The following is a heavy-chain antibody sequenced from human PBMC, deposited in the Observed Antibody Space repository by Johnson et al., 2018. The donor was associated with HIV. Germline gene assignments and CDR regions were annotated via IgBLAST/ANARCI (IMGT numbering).Heavy chain of an antibody. CDR1: GFTFSSYA. CDR2: ISYDGSSK. V-gene: IGHV3-30-3*01. CDR3: ARATRSSSSGRHDAFDI. D-gene: IGHD6-6*01. J-gene: IGHJ3*02. Sequence: VQLVESGGGVVQPGRSLRLSCAASGFTFSSYAMHWVRQAPGKGLEWVAVISYDGSSKYYADSVKGRFTISRDNSKNTLDLRMDSLRVEDTAVYYCARATRSSSSGRHDAFDIWGQGTMVTVSS.